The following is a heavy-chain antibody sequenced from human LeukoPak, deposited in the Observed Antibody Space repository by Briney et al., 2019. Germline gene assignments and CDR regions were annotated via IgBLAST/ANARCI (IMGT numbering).Heavy chain of an antibody. D-gene: IGHD7-27*01. CDR1: GFTFTDYF. CDR2: ITTGGPNT. J-gene: IGHJ4*02. CDR3: AKDGGLWVSAHWGDS. Sequence: GGSLRLSCVASGFTFTDYFMSWVRQAPGKGLKWVSTITTGGPNTYYADSVKGRFTVSRDDSKNTLYLQMNSLRAEDTAVYYCAKDGGLWVSAHWGDSWGRGTLVTVSS. V-gene: IGHV3-23*01.